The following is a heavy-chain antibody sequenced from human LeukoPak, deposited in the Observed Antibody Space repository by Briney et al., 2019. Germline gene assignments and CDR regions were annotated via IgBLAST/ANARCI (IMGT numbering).Heavy chain of an antibody. CDR1: GFTFSNYW. J-gene: IGHJ6*03. CDR2: IKHGGSEK. Sequence: GGSLRLSCTASGFTFSNYWMNWVRQAPGKGLEWVANIKHGGSEKYYVDSVKGRFTISRDNAKNSLYLQMNSLRAEDTAVYYCAREESARALVVSAAMAPYYYYYMDVWGKGTTVTISS. D-gene: IGHD2-2*01. CDR3: AREESARALVVSAAMAPYYYYYMDV. V-gene: IGHV3-7*01.